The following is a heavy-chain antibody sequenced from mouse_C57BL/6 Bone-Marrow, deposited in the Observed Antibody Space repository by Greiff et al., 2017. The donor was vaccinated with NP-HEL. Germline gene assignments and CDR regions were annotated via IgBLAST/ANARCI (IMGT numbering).Heavy chain of an antibody. Sequence: VQLKESGPGLVAPSQSLSITCTVSGFSLTSYGVHWVRQPPGKGLEWLVVIWSDGSTTYNSALKSRLSISKDNSKSQVFLKMNSLQTDDTAMYYCARHAPDYYGSSYWYFDVWGTGTTVTVSS. J-gene: IGHJ1*03. D-gene: IGHD1-1*01. CDR2: IWSDGST. CDR1: GFSLTSYG. V-gene: IGHV2-6-1*01. CDR3: ARHAPDYYGSSYWYFDV.